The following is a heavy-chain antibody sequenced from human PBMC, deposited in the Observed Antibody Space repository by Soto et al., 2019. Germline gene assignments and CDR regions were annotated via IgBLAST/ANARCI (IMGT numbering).Heavy chain of an antibody. CDR2: INPSSGGT. J-gene: IGHJ5*02. Sequence: ASVKVSCKASGXTFSDYYMHWVRQAPGQGLEWMGIINPSSGGTEYAQNFQGRVTMTRDTSTSTFYMELSRLRSEDTAVYYCATLGAGGAVAWGQGTLVTVSS. CDR3: ATLGAGGAVA. V-gene: IGHV1-46*01. D-gene: IGHD6-19*01. CDR1: GXTFSDYY.